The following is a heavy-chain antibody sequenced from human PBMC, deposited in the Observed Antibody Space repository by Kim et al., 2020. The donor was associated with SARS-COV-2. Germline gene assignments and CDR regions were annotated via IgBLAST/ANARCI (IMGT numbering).Heavy chain of an antibody. V-gene: IGHV3-30*18. CDR2: ISYDGSNK. CDR3: AKDEGRISSWFDY. Sequence: GGSLRLSCAASGFTFSSYGMHWVRQAPGKGLEWVAVISYDGSNKYYADSVKGRFTISRDNSKNTLYLQMNSLRAEDTAVYYCAKDEGRISSWFDYWGQGTLVTVSS. D-gene: IGHD6-13*01. J-gene: IGHJ4*02. CDR1: GFTFSSYG.